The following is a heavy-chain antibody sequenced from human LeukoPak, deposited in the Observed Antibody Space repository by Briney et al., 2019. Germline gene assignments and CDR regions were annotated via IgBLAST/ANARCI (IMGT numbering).Heavy chain of an antibody. J-gene: IGHJ4*02. V-gene: IGHV3-23*01. CDR1: GFTFSTYG. D-gene: IGHD1-26*01. CDR3: AKCSGSYYGAFDY. Sequence: GGTLRLSCEASGFTFSTYGMSWVRQAPGKGLEWVSAISGSGGSTYYADSVKGRVTISRDNSKNTLYLQMNSLRAEDTAVYYCAKCSGSYYGAFDYWGQGTLVTVSS. CDR2: ISGSGGST.